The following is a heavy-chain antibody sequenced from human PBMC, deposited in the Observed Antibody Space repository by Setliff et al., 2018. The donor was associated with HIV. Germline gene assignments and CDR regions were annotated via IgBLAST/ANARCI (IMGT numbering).Heavy chain of an antibody. CDR1: GFTFSSYS. J-gene: IGHJ3*02. CDR2: ISSSSSYI. D-gene: IGHD1-26*01. CDR3: ARGDGREDAFDI. V-gene: IGHV3-21*01. Sequence: PGGSLRLSCAASGFTFSSYSMNWVRQAPGKGLEWVSSISSSSSYIYYADSVKGRFTISRDNAKNSLYLQMNSLRAEDTAVYYCARGDGREDAFDIWGQGTMVTVSS.